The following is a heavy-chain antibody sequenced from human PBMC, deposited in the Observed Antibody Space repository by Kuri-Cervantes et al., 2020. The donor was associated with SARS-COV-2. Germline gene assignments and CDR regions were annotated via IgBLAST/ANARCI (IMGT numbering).Heavy chain of an antibody. D-gene: IGHD5-18*01. V-gene: IGHV3-21*01. Sequence: GGSLRPACAASGFTFSSYSMNWVRHVPGKGLEWVSSIISSISYIYYAVSVKGRFTISRDNAKNSLYLQMNSLRAEDTAVYYCAREDSYGYGDYWGQGTLVTVSS. CDR2: IISSISYI. CDR3: AREDSYGYGDY. J-gene: IGHJ4*02. CDR1: GFTFSSYS.